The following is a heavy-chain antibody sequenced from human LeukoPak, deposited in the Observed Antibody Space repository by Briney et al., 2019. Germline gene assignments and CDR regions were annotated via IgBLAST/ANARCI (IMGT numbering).Heavy chain of an antibody. CDR1: GYTFTSYD. CDR2: MNPNSGNT. Sequence: GASVKVSCKASGYTFTSYDINWVRQATGQGLEWMGWMNPNSGNTGYAQKFQGRVTITADKSTSTAYMELSSLRSEDTAVYYCARDQAASVVVAATHDGMDVWGQGTTVTVSS. CDR3: ARDQAASVVVAATHDGMDV. D-gene: IGHD2-15*01. J-gene: IGHJ6*02. V-gene: IGHV1-8*01.